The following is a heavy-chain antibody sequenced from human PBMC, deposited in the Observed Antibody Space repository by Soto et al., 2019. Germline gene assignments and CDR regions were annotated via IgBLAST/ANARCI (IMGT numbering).Heavy chain of an antibody. CDR3: AGVKGDTVRTNEGSFDY. D-gene: IGHD2-21*01. Sequence: QVQLVQSGAEVKKPGSSVKVSCKASGGTFSSYAISWVRQAPGQGLEWMGGIIPIFGTANYARKFQGRVTITADESTSTAYMELSSLRSEDTAVYYCAGVKGDTVRTNEGSFDYWGQVTLVTVSS. CDR1: GGTFSSYA. V-gene: IGHV1-69*01. CDR2: IIPIFGTA. J-gene: IGHJ4*02.